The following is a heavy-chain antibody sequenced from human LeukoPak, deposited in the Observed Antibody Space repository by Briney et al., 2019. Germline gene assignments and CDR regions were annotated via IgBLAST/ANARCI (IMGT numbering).Heavy chain of an antibody. V-gene: IGHV4-30-4*08. CDR1: GGSISSGDYY. Sequence: PSQTLSLTCTVSGGSISSGDYYWSWIRQPPGKGLGWIGYIYYSGSTYYNPSLKSRVTISVDTSKNQFSLKLSSVTAADTAVYYCARDRAHHGLNWFDPWGQGTLVTVSS. CDR3: ARDRAHHGLNWFDP. CDR2: IYYSGST. J-gene: IGHJ5*02. D-gene: IGHD1-14*01.